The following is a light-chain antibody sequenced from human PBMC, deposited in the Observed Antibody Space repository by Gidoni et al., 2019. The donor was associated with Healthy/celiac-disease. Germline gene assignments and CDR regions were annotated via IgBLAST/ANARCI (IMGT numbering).Light chain of an antibody. CDR3: QKYNSAPPFT. Sequence: DIRMTQSPSSLSASVGDRVTITCRASQGISNYLAWYQQKPGKVPKLLLYAASTLQSGVPSRFSGSGSGTDFTLTISSLQPEDVATYYCQKYNSAPPFTFGPGTKVDIK. CDR1: QGISNY. CDR2: AAS. J-gene: IGKJ3*01. V-gene: IGKV1-27*01.